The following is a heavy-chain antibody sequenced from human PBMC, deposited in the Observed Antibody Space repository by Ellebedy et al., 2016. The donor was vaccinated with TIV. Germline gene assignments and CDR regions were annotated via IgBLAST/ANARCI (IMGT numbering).Heavy chain of an antibody. CDR1: GFTFSSHA. CDR3: VRVNTSSFFKEGNFDT. J-gene: IGHJ5*02. CDR2: ISHASRSI. D-gene: IGHD6-13*01. V-gene: IGHV3-48*04. Sequence: GESLKISCAASGFTFSSHAMMWVRQTPGKGPEWISYISHASRSIYYADSVKGRFTISRDNAKNSLFLQMNSLIAEDTAVNECVRVNTSSFFKEGNFDTWGQGTLVTVST.